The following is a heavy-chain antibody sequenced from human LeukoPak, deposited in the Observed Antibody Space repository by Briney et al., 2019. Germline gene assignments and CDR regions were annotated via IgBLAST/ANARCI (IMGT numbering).Heavy chain of an antibody. CDR3: ARGLIVVVPAANLPMYYFDY. J-gene: IGHJ4*02. CDR2: IIPIFGTA. Sequence: GASVKVSCKASGGTFSSYAISWVRQAPGQGLEWMGGIIPIFGTANYAQKFQGRVTITADESTSTAYMELSSLRSEDTAVYYCARGLIVVVPAANLPMYYFDYWGQGTLVTVSS. V-gene: IGHV1-69*13. CDR1: GGTFSSYA. D-gene: IGHD2-2*01.